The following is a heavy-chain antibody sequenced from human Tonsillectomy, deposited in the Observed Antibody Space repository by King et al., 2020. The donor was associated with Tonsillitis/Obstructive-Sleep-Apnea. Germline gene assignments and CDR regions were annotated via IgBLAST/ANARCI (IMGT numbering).Heavy chain of an antibody. J-gene: IGHJ6*03. D-gene: IGHD2-2*01. CDR3: GTNAGDYYYYMDV. CDR1: GGSFSGYY. Sequence: VQLQQWGAGLLKPSETLFLTCGVYGGSFSGYYWSWIRQPPGKGLEWIGEINHSGSTDYNSSLKSRVTISRDTSKNQFSLRLTSVTAADTAVYYCGTNAGDYYYYMDVWGKGTTVTVSS. V-gene: IGHV4-34*01. CDR2: INHSGST.